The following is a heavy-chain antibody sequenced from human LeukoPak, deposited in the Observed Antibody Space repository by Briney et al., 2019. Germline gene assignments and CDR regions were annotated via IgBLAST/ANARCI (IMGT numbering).Heavy chain of an antibody. V-gene: IGHV4-59*08. CDR3: ARGDGYNHEIDY. CDR1: GGSISSYY. Sequence: PSETLSLTCTVSGGSISSYYWSWIRQPPGKGLEWIGYFYYSGSTNYNPSLKSRVTISVDTSKNQFSLKLSSVTAADTAVYYCARGDGYNHEIDYWGQGTLVTVSS. CDR2: FYYSGST. D-gene: IGHD5-24*01. J-gene: IGHJ4*02.